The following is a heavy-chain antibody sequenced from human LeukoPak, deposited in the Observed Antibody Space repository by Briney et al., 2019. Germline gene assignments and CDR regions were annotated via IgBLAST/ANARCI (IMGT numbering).Heavy chain of an antibody. D-gene: IGHD3/OR15-3a*01. CDR3: ARDKSYDFWAGYHALDY. V-gene: IGHV3-30*07. J-gene: IGHJ4*02. Sequence: DSMKGRFTISRDYSKNTLYLQMNSLRAEDTAVYYCARDKSYDFWAGYHALDYWGQGTLVTVSS.